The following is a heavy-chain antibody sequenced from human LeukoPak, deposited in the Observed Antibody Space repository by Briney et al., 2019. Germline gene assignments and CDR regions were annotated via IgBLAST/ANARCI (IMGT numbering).Heavy chain of an antibody. Sequence: GGSLRLSCAASEFTFSDYYMSWIRQAPGKGLEWVSYISYSGDTIYYADSVKGRFTISRDNAKNSLYLQMNSLRVEDTAVYYCARVYRNEEGFWTPNNYMDVWGKGTTVTVSS. J-gene: IGHJ6*03. CDR3: ARVYRNEEGFWTPNNYMDV. CDR1: EFTFSDYY. V-gene: IGHV3-11*04. CDR2: ISYSGDTI. D-gene: IGHD3/OR15-3a*01.